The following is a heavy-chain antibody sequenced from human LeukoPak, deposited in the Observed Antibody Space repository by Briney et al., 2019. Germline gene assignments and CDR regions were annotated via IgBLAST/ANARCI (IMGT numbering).Heavy chain of an antibody. Sequence: ASVKVSCKASGYTFTSYYMHWVRQAPGQGLEWMGIINPSGGSTSYAQKFQGRVTMTRDTSTSTVYMELSSLRSEDTAVYDCARAKFRGVIRYTAPGYWCQGTLVTVSS. CDR1: GYTFTSYY. CDR3: ARAKFRGVIRYTAPGY. V-gene: IGHV1-46*03. CDR2: INPSGGST. J-gene: IGHJ4*02. D-gene: IGHD3-10*01.